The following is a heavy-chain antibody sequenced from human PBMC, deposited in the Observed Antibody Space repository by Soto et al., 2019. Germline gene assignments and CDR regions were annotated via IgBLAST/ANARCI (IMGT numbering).Heavy chain of an antibody. CDR3: ARGLGTNGLDV. V-gene: IGHV1-18*04. D-gene: IGHD7-27*01. CDR1: VYKFTTYG. J-gene: IGHJ6*02. CDR2: ISTYNGNT. Sequence: QVQLLQSGAEVKKPGASVKVSCKASVYKFTTYGITWVRQAPGQGLEWLVGISTYNGNTDYAQNLQDRVTMTTETSTSTAYLEVRSLTSDDTAVYFCARGLGTNGLDVWGQGTTVTVSS.